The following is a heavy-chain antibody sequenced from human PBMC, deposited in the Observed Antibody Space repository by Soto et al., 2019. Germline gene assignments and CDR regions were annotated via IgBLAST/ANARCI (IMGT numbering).Heavy chain of an antibody. V-gene: IGHV4-34*01. D-gene: IGHD1-1*01. Sequence: SETLSLTCAVYGGSFSGYYWSWIRQPPGKGLEWIGEINHSGSTNYNPSLKSRVTISVDTSKNQFSLKLSSVTAADTAVYYCARAGRYGGPRNWSDPWGQGTLVTVSS. CDR3: ARAGRYGGPRNWSDP. J-gene: IGHJ5*02. CDR1: GGSFSGYY. CDR2: INHSGST.